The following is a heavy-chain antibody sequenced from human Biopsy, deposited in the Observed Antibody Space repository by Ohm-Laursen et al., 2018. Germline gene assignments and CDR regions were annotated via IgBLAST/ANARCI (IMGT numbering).Heavy chain of an antibody. CDR1: GFTFSTYA. CDR3: ATGPVQMVYANLRGEFAS. CDR2: ISASDDSK. D-gene: IGHD2-8*01. V-gene: IGHV3-23*01. Sequence: GSLRLSCTASGFTFSTYAMNWVRQAPGKGLEWVSSISASDDSKYYGDSVKGRFTISRDSSTNTLYLQMNGLRADDTAVYYCATGPVQMVYANLRGEFASWGQGALVTVSS. J-gene: IGHJ5*02.